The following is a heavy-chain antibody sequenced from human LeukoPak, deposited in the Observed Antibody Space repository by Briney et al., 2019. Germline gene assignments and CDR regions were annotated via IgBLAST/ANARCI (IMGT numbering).Heavy chain of an antibody. D-gene: IGHD5-18*01. J-gene: IGHJ3*02. CDR1: GGTFSSYA. V-gene: IGHV1-46*01. CDR3: ARGGYSYGYYSGAFDI. Sequence: ASVKVSCKASGGTFSSYAISWVRQAPGQGLEWMGIINPSGGSTSYAQKFQGRVTMTRDMSTSTVYMELSSLRSEDTAVFYCARGGYSYGYYSGAFDIWGQGTMVTVSS. CDR2: INPSGGST.